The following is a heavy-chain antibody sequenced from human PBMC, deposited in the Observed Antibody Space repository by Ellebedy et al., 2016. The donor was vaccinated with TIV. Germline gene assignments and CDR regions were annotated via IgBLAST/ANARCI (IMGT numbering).Heavy chain of an antibody. D-gene: IGHD1-26*01. CDR3: AGGYYAKDYYYYSGMDV. CDR2: ISSSGTTI. J-gene: IGHJ6*02. CDR1: GFPFSNYE. V-gene: IGHV3-48*03. Sequence: PGGSLRLSCAASGFPFSNYEMIWVRQAPGKGLEWVSYISSSGTTIYYADSVKGRLTISRDNAKNSLHLQMNNLRAEDTAVYYCAGGYYAKDYYYYSGMDVWGQGTTVAVSS.